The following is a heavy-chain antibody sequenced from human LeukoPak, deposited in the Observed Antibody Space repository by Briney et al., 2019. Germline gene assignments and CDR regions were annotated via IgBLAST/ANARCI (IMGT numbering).Heavy chain of an antibody. J-gene: IGHJ4*02. Sequence: GGSLRLSCAASGFTFSSYWMSWVRQAPGKGLEWVANIKQDGSEKYYVDSVKGRFTISRDNAKNSLYLQMNSLRAEDTAVYYCPRDDYGEQFDYWGQETLVTVSS. CDR3: PRDDYGEQFDY. V-gene: IGHV3-7*01. D-gene: IGHD4-17*01. CDR1: GFTFSSYW. CDR2: IKQDGSEK.